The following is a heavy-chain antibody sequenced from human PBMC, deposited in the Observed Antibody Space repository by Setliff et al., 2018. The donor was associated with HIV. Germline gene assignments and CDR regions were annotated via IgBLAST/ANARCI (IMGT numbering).Heavy chain of an antibody. V-gene: IGHV4-39*07. CDR3: ARGVPLLPPHY. Sequence: SETLSLTCTVSGDSISSNNYYWGWIRQPPGKGPEWIGSIFYSETVYYGGRTYYSPSLKSRVTISVDTSKNQFSLSLTSVTAADTAVYYCARGVPLLPPHYWGQGALVTVSS. CDR1: GDSISSNNYY. D-gene: IGHD2-21*02. CDR2: IFYSETVYYGGRT. J-gene: IGHJ4*02.